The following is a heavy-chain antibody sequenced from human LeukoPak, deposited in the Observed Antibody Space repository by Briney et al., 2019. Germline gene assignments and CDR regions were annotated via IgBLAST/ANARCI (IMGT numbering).Heavy chain of an antibody. J-gene: IGHJ4*02. CDR3: ASRAVHTVLDY. CDR2: ISYDGINT. D-gene: IGHD6-19*01. V-gene: IGHV3-30*14. CDR1: GFTFGSYT. Sequence: GGSLRLSCAASGFTFGSYTMHWVRQAPGKGLEWVAVISYDGINTYFADSVKGRFTISRDNSKNTLYLQMNGLTTEDTAVYYCASRAVHTVLDYWGQGTLVTVSS.